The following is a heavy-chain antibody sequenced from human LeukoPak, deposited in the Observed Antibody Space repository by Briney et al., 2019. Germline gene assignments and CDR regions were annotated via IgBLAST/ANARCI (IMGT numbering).Heavy chain of an antibody. CDR3: ARGYCSSTSCYTEGHFDY. Sequence: VASVKVSCKASGYTFTSYYMHWVRQAPGQGLEWMGVINPSGGSTSYAQKFQGRVTMTRDTSTSTVYMELSSLRSEDTAVYYCARGYCSSTSCYTEGHFDYWGQGTLVTVSS. V-gene: IGHV1-46*01. J-gene: IGHJ4*02. CDR1: GYTFTSYY. CDR2: INPSGGST. D-gene: IGHD2-2*02.